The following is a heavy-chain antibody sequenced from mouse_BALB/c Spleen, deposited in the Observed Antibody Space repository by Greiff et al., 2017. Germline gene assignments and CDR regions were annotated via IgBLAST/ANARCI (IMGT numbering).Heavy chain of an antibody. CDR3: ARYLDITTGGGFAY. V-gene: IGHV2-9*02. D-gene: IGHD1-1*01. Sequence: VMLVESGPGLVAPSQSLSITCTVSGFSLTSYGVHWVRQPPGKGLEWLGVIWAGGSTNYNSALMSRLSISKDNSKSQVFLKMNSLQTDDTAMYYCARYLDITTGGGFAYWGQGTLVTVSA. CDR2: IWAGGST. J-gene: IGHJ3*01. CDR1: GFSLTSYG.